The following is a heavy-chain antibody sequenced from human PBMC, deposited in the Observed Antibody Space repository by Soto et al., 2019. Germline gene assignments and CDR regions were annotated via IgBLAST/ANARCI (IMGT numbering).Heavy chain of an antibody. CDR3: SHRVGGIGPPWDCGYFDY. D-gene: IGHD2-21*01. CDR2: IYWDDDK. J-gene: IGHJ4*02. Sequence: QITLKESGPTLVKPTETLTLTCTFSGFSLTTNGVGVGWIRQPPGKALEYLALIYWDDDKRYSPSLRSRLTIPKDXXKXKXGLTMTNMDPVDTGTYYCSHRVGGIGPPWDCGYFDYWGQGGLVTVSS. V-gene: IGHV2-5*02. CDR1: GFSLTTNGVG.